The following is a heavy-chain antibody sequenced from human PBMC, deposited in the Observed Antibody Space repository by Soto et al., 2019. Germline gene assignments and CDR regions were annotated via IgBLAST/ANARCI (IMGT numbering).Heavy chain of an antibody. J-gene: IGHJ3*02. V-gene: IGHV3-33*01. Sequence: GGSLRLSCAASGFTFSSYGMHWVRQAPGKGLEWVAVIWYDGSNKYYADSVKGRFTISRDNSKNTLYLQMNSLRAEDTAVYYCARDAITMVRGPYDAFDIWGQGTMVTVSS. CDR2: IWYDGSNK. CDR3: ARDAITMVRGPYDAFDI. CDR1: GFTFSSYG. D-gene: IGHD3-10*01.